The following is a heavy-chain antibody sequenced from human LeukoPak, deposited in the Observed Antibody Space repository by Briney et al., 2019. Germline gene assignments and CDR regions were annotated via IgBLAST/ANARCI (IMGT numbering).Heavy chain of an antibody. V-gene: IGHV3-48*03. CDR2: ISSSGSTI. D-gene: IGHD3-9*01. Sequence: GGSLRLSCAASGFTFSSYEMNWVRQAPGKGLEWVSYISSSGSTIYYADSVKGRFTISRDNAKNSLYLQMNSLRAEDTAVYYCARAPAAGILSLYWFDPWGQGTLVTVSS. CDR1: GFTFSSYE. CDR3: ARAPAAGILSLYWFDP. J-gene: IGHJ5*02.